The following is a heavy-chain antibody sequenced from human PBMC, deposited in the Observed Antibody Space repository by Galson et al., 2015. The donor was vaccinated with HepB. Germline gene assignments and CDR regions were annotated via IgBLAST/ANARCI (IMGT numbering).Heavy chain of an antibody. CDR3: ASFYCSGGSCYITPVDY. J-gene: IGHJ4*02. V-gene: IGHV3-21*01. D-gene: IGHD2-15*01. CDR1: GFTFSSYS. Sequence: SLRLSCAASGFTFSSYSMNWVRQAPGKGLEWVSSISSSSSYIYYADSVKGRFTISRDNAKNSLYLQMNSLRAEDTAVYYCASFYCSGGSCYITPVDYWGQGTLVTVSS. CDR2: ISSSSSYI.